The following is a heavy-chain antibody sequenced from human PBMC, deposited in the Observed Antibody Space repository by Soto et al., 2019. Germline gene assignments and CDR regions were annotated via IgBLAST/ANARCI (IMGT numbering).Heavy chain of an antibody. CDR1: GFTFSSYA. J-gene: IGHJ4*02. V-gene: IGHV3-23*01. D-gene: IGHD2-2*02. CDR3: AKPGYCSSTSCYNGAQFDY. CDR2: ISGSGGST. Sequence: EVQLLESGGGLVQPGGSLRLSCAASGFTFSSYAMSWVRQAPGKGLEWVSAISGSGGSTYYADSVKGRFTISRDNSKNTLYLQMNSLRAEDTAVYYCAKPGYCSSTSCYNGAQFDYWGQGTLVTVSS.